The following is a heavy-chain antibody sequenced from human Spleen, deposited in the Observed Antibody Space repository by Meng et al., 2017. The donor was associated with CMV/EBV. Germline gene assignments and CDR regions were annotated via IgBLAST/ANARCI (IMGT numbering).Heavy chain of an antibody. J-gene: IGHJ4*02. CDR2: ISDGSKTI. CDR1: GFTFSNYN. V-gene: IGHV3-48*04. D-gene: IGHD3-10*01. CDR3: AKDNGYGGSYFDY. Sequence: GESLKISCAASGFTFSNYNMNWVRQAPGKGLEWVSYISDGSKTIYYADSVKGRFTISRDNAKNSLYLQLNILRAEDTAVYYCAKDNGYGGSYFDYWGQGSLVTVSS.